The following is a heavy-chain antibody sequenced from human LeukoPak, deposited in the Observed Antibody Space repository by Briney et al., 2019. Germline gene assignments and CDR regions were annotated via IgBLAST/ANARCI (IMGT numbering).Heavy chain of an antibody. Sequence: GGSLRLSCAASGFTFSSYAMHWVRQAPGKGLEWVAVISYDGSNKYYADSVKGRFTISRDNSKNTLYLQMNSLRAEDTAVYYCVRASSGSGWFDYWGQGTLVTVSS. J-gene: IGHJ4*02. CDR1: GFTFSSYA. D-gene: IGHD6-19*01. CDR2: ISYDGSNK. CDR3: VRASSGSGWFDY. V-gene: IGHV3-30*04.